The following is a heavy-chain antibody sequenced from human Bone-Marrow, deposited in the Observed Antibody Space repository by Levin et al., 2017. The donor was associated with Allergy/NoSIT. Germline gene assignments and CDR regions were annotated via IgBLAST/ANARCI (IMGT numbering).Heavy chain of an antibody. CDR3: ARESDWFDP. Sequence: GESLKISCKTFGYTFTDYGITWVRQAPGQGLEWMGWISAYNGDTNQAEKLQGRITMTTDTSTRTAYMELRSLRPDDTAVYYCARESDWFDPWGQGPLITVSS. CDR1: GYTFTDYG. J-gene: IGHJ5*02. V-gene: IGHV1-18*01. CDR2: ISAYNGDT.